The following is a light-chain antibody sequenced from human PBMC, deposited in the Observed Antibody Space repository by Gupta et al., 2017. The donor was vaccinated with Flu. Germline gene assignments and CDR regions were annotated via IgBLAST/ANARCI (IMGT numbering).Light chain of an antibody. CDR1: QKVTNY. V-gene: IGKV1-39*01. CDR2: PCP. Sequence: PSSLSLSERDIVTITFRSSQKVTNYLHCNQPKPGQTPKLLIYPCPKLNTDAPSRFSSNGCETQLTLTITRLQPDDFAVYFFQKSVIAPSTFGQGT. CDR3: QKSVIAPST. J-gene: IGKJ2*01.